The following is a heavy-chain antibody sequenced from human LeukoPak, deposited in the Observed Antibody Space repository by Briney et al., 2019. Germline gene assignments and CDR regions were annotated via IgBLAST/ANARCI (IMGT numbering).Heavy chain of an antibody. V-gene: IGHV4-59*08. J-gene: IGHJ4*02. CDR2: IYYSGST. Sequence: PSETLSLTWTVSGGSISNYYWSWVRQPPGKGLEWIGYIYYSGSTNYNPSLKSRVTISVDTSKNQFSLRLTSVTAADTAVYYCERHAYSGYYSFDYWGQGTLVTVSS. CDR3: ERHAYSGYYSFDY. D-gene: IGHD5-12*01. CDR1: GGSISNYY.